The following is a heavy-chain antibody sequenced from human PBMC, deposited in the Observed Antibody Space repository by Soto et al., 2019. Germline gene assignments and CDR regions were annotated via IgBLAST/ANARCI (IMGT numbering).Heavy chain of an antibody. CDR3: ALEPTGTAGFDY. CDR2: IDLDIGDT. V-gene: IGHV1-2*02. Sequence: QVQMVQSGAEVKKPGASVKVSCKASGHTFTGHHMHWVRQAPGQGLEWMGLIDLDIGDTKYAQKFQGRVISTSDTSITTAYMELRGLRSDDTDVYYCALEPTGTAGFDYWGQGTLVTVSS. CDR1: GHTFTGHH. J-gene: IGHJ4*02. D-gene: IGHD2-21*02.